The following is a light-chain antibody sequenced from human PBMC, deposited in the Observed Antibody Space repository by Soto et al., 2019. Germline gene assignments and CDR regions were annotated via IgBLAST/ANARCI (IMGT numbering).Light chain of an antibody. CDR3: QQYNNWPPIT. J-gene: IGKJ5*01. CDR2: GAS. V-gene: IGKV3-15*01. Sequence: VMTQSPATLSVSPGERATLSCRASESVSSNLACYQQRPGQAPRLLIYGASARATGVPDRFRGSGSGKEFPLTLSRLQFEDFAVYYCQQYNNWPPITFGQGTRLEIK. CDR1: ESVSSN.